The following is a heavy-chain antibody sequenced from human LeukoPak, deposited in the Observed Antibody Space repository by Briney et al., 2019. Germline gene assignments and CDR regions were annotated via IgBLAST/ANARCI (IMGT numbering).Heavy chain of an antibody. Sequence: SETLSLTCTVSGGSISGYYWTWIRQPPGKGLEWIGYIYSSGSTNSNPSLKSRVTISVDTSKNQFSLRLSSVTAADTAVYYCARHNFDFWGQGTLVTVSS. CDR2: IYSSGST. CDR1: GGSISGYY. V-gene: IGHV4-59*08. CDR3: ARHNFDF. J-gene: IGHJ4*02.